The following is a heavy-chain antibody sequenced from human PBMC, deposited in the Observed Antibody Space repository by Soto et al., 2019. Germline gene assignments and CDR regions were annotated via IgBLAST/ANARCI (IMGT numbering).Heavy chain of an antibody. CDR3: ARDRQYQRNTDGDYYYYYYGMDV. CDR2: MNPNSGGT. J-gene: IGHJ6*02. CDR1: GYTFTGYY. V-gene: IGHV1-2*04. D-gene: IGHD2-2*01. Sequence: LLKFCCKSSGYTFTGYYMHCGRQAPVQGLWLRGCMNPNSGGTNYAQKFQGWVTMTRDTSISTAYMELSRLRSDDTAVYYCARDRQYQRNTDGDYYYYYYGMDVWGQGTTVTVSS.